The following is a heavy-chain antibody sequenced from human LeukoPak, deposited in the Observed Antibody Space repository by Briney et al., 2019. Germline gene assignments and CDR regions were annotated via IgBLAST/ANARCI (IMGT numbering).Heavy chain of an antibody. CDR3: ARDKVGYTYGYVRAHYGMDV. Sequence: PGGSLRLSCVASGFNVSNNYMSWVRQAPGKGLEWVSVIYSGGSTNYADSVKGRFIISRDNSKSTLFLQVNSLRAEDTAVYYCARDKVGYTYGYVRAHYGMDVWGQGTTVTVSS. CDR1: GFNVSNNY. D-gene: IGHD5-18*01. J-gene: IGHJ6*02. CDR2: IYSGGST. V-gene: IGHV3-66*01.